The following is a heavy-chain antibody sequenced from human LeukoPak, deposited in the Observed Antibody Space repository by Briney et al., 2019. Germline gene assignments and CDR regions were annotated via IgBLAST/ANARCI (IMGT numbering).Heavy chain of an antibody. D-gene: IGHD6-19*01. Sequence: GGSLRLSCAASGFTFSSYAMHWVRQAPGKGLEWVAVISYDGSNKYYADSVKGRFTISRDNSKNTLYLQMNSLRAEDTAVYYCAREGQWLDSYYYYYMDVWGKGTTVTVSS. CDR2: ISYDGSNK. V-gene: IGHV3-30*04. J-gene: IGHJ6*03. CDR1: GFTFSSYA. CDR3: AREGQWLDSYYYYYMDV.